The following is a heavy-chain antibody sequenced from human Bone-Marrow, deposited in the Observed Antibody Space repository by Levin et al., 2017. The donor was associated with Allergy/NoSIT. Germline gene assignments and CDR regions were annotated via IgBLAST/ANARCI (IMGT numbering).Heavy chain of an antibody. Sequence: KISCKASGGTFSSYAISWVRQAPGQGLEWMGGIIPIFGTANYAQKFQGRVTITADESTSTAYMELSSLRSEDTAVYYCAREVRYYDSSGPHDYWGQGTLVTVSS. CDR2: IIPIFGTA. D-gene: IGHD3-22*01. J-gene: IGHJ4*02. CDR3: AREVRYYDSSGPHDY. CDR1: GGTFSSYA. V-gene: IGHV1-69*01.